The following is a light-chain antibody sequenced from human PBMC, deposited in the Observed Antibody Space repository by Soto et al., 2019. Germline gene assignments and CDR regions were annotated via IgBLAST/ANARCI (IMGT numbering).Light chain of an antibody. CDR2: DVT. CDR3: SSYTSSSTLMV. CDR1: SSDVGGYNY. Sequence: QSALTQPASVSGSPGQSITISCTGTSSDVGGYNYVSWYQHHPGKAPKLVIYDVTSRPSGVSNRFSGSKSGNTASLTISGLQAEDEADYFCSSYTSSSTLMVFGGRTKLTVL. J-gene: IGLJ3*02. V-gene: IGLV2-14*01.